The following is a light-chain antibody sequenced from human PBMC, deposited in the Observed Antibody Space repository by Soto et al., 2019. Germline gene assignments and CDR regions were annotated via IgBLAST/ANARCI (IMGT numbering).Light chain of an antibody. J-gene: IGKJ5*01. CDR1: QSIGKH. V-gene: IGKV1-39*01. Sequence: DVQMTQSPSVLSASVLDRVTITCRASQSIGKHLNWYQQKPGKAPKFLIYGASTLQSGVPSRFTGSGSGTDFTLTVNSLQAEDFATYYCQQGYSSPATFGQGTRLEIK. CDR3: QQGYSSPAT. CDR2: GAS.